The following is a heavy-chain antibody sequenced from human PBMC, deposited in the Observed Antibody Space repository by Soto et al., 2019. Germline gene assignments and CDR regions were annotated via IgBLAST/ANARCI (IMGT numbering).Heavy chain of an antibody. Sequence: EVQLLDSGGGFVQPGGSLRLSCAASGFTFSNHGMSWVRQAPGKGLEWVSSISGGGDSTYYADSVKGRFTISRDNSKDTLYLQMNSLRAEDTAVYYCATYYYGTYSWGQGTLVTVSS. D-gene: IGHD3-10*01. CDR2: ISGGGDST. CDR1: GFTFSNHG. V-gene: IGHV3-23*01. CDR3: ATYYYGTYS. J-gene: IGHJ4*02.